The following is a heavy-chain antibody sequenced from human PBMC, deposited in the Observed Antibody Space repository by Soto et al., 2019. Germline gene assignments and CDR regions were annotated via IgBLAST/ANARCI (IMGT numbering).Heavy chain of an antibody. Sequence: GGSLRLSCAASGFTFSSYAMSWVRQAPGKGLEWVSAISGSGGSTNYADSVKGRFTISRDNSKNTLYLQMNSLRAEDTAVYYCAKVVDPPSIYYFDYWGQGTLVTVSS. CDR1: GFTFSSYA. D-gene: IGHD3-3*02. J-gene: IGHJ4*02. CDR3: AKVVDPPSIYYFDY. V-gene: IGHV3-23*01. CDR2: ISGSGGST.